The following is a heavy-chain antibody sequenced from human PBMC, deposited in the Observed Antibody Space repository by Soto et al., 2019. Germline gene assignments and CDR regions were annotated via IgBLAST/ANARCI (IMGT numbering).Heavy chain of an antibody. CDR1: GGSVSSGSYY. J-gene: IGHJ4*02. Sequence: SETLSLTCTVSGGSVSSGSYYWSWIRQPPGKGLEWIGYIYYSGSTNYNPSLKSRVTISVDNSKNTLYVQMDSLRAEDTAVYYCSRFYGGNSEPFDYWGQGTLVTVSS. CDR2: IYYSGST. CDR3: SRFYGGNSEPFDY. V-gene: IGHV4-61*01. D-gene: IGHD4-17*01.